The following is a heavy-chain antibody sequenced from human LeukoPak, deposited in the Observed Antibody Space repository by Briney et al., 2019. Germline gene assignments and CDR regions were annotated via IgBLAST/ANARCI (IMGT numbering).Heavy chain of an antibody. CDR1: GFTLSSNG. Sequence: GRSLRLSCAASGFTLSSNGMHWVRQAPGQGLEWVAVITYDGTNKNYADSVKGRFTISRDNSKNTLYVQMNSLRAEDTAVYYCAKDPAADLLWSGAADYWGQGTLVTVS. CDR2: ITYDGTNK. J-gene: IGHJ4*02. D-gene: IGHD3-10*01. CDR3: AKDPAADLLWSGAADY. V-gene: IGHV3-30*18.